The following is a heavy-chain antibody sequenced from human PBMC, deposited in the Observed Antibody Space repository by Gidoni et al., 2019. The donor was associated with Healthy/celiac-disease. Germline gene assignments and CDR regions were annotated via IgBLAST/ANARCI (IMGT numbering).Heavy chain of an antibody. CDR1: GFTISSYW. V-gene: IGHV3-7*01. J-gene: IGHJ6*02. CDR3: ARVGPAAKTYYYYGMDV. D-gene: IGHD2-2*01. CDR2: IKQDGSEK. Sequence: EVQLVESGGGLVQPGGSLRLSCAASGFTISSYWMSWVRQAPGKGLAWVANIKQDGSEKYYVDSVKGRFTISRDNAKNSLYLQMNSLRAEDTAVYYCARVGPAAKTYYYYGMDVWGQGTTVTVSS.